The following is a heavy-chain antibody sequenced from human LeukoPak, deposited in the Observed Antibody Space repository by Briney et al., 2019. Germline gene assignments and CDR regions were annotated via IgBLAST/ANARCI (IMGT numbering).Heavy chain of an antibody. D-gene: IGHD3-9*01. J-gene: IGHJ5*02. CDR2: IYYSGST. CDR3: ARQIGPYYDILTAFWFDP. CDR1: GGSISSSSYY. Sequence: PSETLSLTCSVSGGSISSSSYYWGWIRQPPGKGLEWIGSIYYSGSTYYNPSLKSRVTISVDTSKNQFSLKLSSVTAADTAVYYCARQIGPYYDILTAFWFDPWGQGTLVTVSP. V-gene: IGHV4-39*01.